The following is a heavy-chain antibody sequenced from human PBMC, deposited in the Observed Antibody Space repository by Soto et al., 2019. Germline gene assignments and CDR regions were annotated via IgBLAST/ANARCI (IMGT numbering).Heavy chain of an antibody. CDR1: GYTFTSYD. J-gene: IGHJ6*03. V-gene: IGHV1-8*01. Sequence: GASVKVSCKASGYTFTSYDINWVRQATGQGFEWMGWMNPNSGNTGYAQKFQGRVTMTRNTSISTAYMELSSLRSEDTAVYYCARGIAGRYYYYYYYMDVWGKGTTVTVSS. D-gene: IGHD6-13*01. CDR2: MNPNSGNT. CDR3: ARGIAGRYYYYYYYMDV.